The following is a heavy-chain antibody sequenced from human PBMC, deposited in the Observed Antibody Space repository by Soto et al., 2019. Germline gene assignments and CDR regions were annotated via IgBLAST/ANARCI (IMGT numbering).Heavy chain of an antibody. J-gene: IGHJ3*02. CDR2: VSGSGSTT. Sequence: EVQLLESGGGLVQPGGSLRLSCAASGLSFSSYVMNWVRQAPGKGLEWVSTVSGSGSTTYYADPVQGRFTISRDNSQNTVFLQMNSLRAEDTAVYYCAKDDPTQTECSGHSCITVGPFDIWGQGTVDTVSS. D-gene: IGHD2-2*01. CDR3: AKDDPTQTECSGHSCITVGPFDI. CDR1: GLSFSSYV. V-gene: IGHV3-23*01.